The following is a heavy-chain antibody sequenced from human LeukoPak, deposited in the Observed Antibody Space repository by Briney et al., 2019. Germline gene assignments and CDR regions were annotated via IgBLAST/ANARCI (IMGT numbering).Heavy chain of an antibody. CDR1: GFTFSSYS. Sequence: PGGSLRLSCAASGFTFSSYSMNWVRQAPGKGLEWVSYISSSSSTIYYADSVKGRFTISRDNAKNSLYLQMNSLRAEDTAVYYCARDPVAGQIDYWGQGTLVTVSS. CDR2: ISSSSSTI. D-gene: IGHD6-19*01. J-gene: IGHJ4*02. V-gene: IGHV3-48*01. CDR3: ARDPVAGQIDY.